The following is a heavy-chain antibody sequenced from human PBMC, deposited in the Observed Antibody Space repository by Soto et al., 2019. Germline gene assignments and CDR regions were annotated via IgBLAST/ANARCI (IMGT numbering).Heavy chain of an antibody. J-gene: IGHJ5*02. Sequence: PSETLSVTCTVSGGSISSGGYYWSWIRQHPGKGLEWIGYIYYSGSTYYNPSLKSRVTISVDTSKNQYSLKLSSVTAADTAVYYCARGSSTGCQVPYYKSCQWFEHWGQGPLVTDSS. CDR3: ARGSSTGCQVPYYKSCQWFEH. D-gene: IGHD2-2*01. CDR1: GGSISSGGYY. V-gene: IGHV4-31*03. CDR2: IYYSGST.